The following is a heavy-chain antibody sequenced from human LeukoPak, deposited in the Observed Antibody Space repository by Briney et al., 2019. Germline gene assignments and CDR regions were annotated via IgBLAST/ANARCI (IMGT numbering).Heavy chain of an antibody. CDR1: GGSFSDYY. J-gene: IGHJ6*03. Sequence: PETLSLTCAVYGGSFSDYYWTWIRQTPGKGLEWIGEMSPSGSSNYNPSLKSRVTISVDTSKNQFSLKLRSVTAADTAVYYCARGRQDVNMILVVMAGVSYYLDVWSKGTTVTVS. V-gene: IGHV4-34*01. D-gene: IGHD3-22*01. CDR3: ARGRQDVNMILVVMAGVSYYLDV. CDR2: MSPSGSS.